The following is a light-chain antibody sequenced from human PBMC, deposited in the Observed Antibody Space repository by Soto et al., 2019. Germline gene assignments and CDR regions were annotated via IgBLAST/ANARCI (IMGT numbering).Light chain of an antibody. Sequence: AIQMTQSPASLSASVGDRVTITCPASEAIRNDLGWYQQKPGKAPKLLIYAASRLQSGVPARFSGSRSVTDFTLTMSSLQPEDFATYYCQQEYDCPLTFGGGTTVEIK. CDR3: QQEYDCPLT. CDR1: EAIRND. CDR2: AAS. J-gene: IGKJ4*01. V-gene: IGKV1-6*01.